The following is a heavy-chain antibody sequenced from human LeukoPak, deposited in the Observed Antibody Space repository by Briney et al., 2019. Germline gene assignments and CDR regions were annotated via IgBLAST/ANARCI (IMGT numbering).Heavy chain of an antibody. D-gene: IGHD3-10*01. CDR2: IYTSGST. CDR1: GGSISSYY. Sequence: SETLSLTCTVSGGSISSYYWSWIRQPPGKALEWIGYIYTSGSTNYNPSLRSRVTISVDTSKNQFSLKLSSVTAADTAVYYCARSGGGFGELLSAHYFDYWGQGTLVTVSS. J-gene: IGHJ4*02. CDR3: ARSGGGFGELLSAHYFDY. V-gene: IGHV4-4*09.